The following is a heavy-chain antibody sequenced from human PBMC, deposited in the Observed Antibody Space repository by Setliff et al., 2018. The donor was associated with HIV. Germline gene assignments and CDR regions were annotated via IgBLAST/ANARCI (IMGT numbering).Heavy chain of an antibody. CDR1: GFTFSSYA. CDR2: VTGSGSVT. CDR3: ARDPYPYFDYGDWYFDL. D-gene: IGHD4-17*01. J-gene: IGHJ2*01. Sequence: HPGGSLRLSCAASGFTFSSYAMTWVRQAPGKGLEWVATVTGSGSVTYYTDSLKGRFTISRDNSKNTVNLQMNSLRPEDTAVYYCARDPYPYFDYGDWYFDLWGRGTLVTVSS. V-gene: IGHV3-23*01.